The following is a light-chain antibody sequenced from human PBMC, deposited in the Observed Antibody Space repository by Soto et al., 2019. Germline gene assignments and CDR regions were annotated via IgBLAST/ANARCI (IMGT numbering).Light chain of an antibody. V-gene: IGKV3-11*01. CDR3: QQRSNWPAN. CDR2: DAS. J-gene: IGKJ5*01. Sequence: EIVLTQSPATLSLSPGERATLSCSASQSVSSYLAWYQQKPGQAPRLLIYDASNRATGIPARFSGSGSGTDFTLTISSLEPEDFAVYYCQQRSNWPANFGQGTRLEIK. CDR1: QSVSSY.